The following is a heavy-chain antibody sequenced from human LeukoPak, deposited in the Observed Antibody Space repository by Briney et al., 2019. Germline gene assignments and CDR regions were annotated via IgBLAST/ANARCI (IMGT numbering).Heavy chain of an antibody. D-gene: IGHD3-22*01. CDR2: IHHSGTT. Sequence: SETLSLTCSVSGGSISSSNYYWSWIRQPPGKGLEWIGYIHHSGTTNYNPSLKSRVTISVDTSKNQFSLKLSSVTAADTAVYYCARGGYYYDSSGYYHWGQGTLVTVSS. CDR1: GGSISSSNYY. J-gene: IGHJ5*02. CDR3: ARGGYYYDSSGYYH. V-gene: IGHV4-61*01.